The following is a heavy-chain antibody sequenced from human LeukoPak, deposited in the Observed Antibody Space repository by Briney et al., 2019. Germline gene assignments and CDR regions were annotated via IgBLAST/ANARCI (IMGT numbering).Heavy chain of an antibody. D-gene: IGHD1-14*01. V-gene: IGHV3-33*01. CDR2: LLYDGNTK. CDR3: ARDHRPDIQYYYMDV. Sequence: PGGSLRLSCAASGFRFSNYGMHWVRQAPGKGLEWVAALLYDGNTKHYADSVRGRFTISRDISKNTFYLQMNSLTAEDTAVYYCARDHRPDIQYYYMDVWGKGTTVAVSS. CDR1: GFRFSNYG. J-gene: IGHJ6*03.